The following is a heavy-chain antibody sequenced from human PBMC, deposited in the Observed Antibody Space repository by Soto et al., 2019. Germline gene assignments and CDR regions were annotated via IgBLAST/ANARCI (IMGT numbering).Heavy chain of an antibody. D-gene: IGHD2-2*01. CDR1: GYTFTSYG. J-gene: IGHJ4*02. Sequence: SVKVSCKASGYTFTSYGISWVRQAPGQGLEWMGGIIPIFGTANYAQKFQGRVTITADESTSTAYMELSSLRSEDTAVYYCARDRRDALDYWGQGTLVTVSS. CDR2: IIPIFGTA. V-gene: IGHV1-69*13. CDR3: ARDRRDALDY.